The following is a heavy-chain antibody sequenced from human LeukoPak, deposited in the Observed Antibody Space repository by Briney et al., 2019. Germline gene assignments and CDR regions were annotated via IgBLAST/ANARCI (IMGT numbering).Heavy chain of an antibody. CDR1: GYTFTGYY. D-gene: IGHD1-26*01. CDR3: ARASGSYWWFDS. V-gene: IGHV1-2*02. Sequence: GASVKVSCKPSGYTFTGYYLHWVRQAPGQGLEWMGCVNPNSGDTNYAQKFQGSVTMTRDTSISTVYMELSRLRSDDTAVYYCARASGSYWWFDSWGQGTLVTVSS. J-gene: IGHJ5*01. CDR2: VNPNSGDT.